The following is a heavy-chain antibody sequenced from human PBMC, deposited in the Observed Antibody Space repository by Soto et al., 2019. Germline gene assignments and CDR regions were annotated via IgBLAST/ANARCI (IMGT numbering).Heavy chain of an antibody. J-gene: IGHJ6*03. Sequence: QVQLQQWGAGLLTPSETLSLTCVVSGGSLSDYFWSWIRQPPGMALEWIGEINHLGSINYNPSLKRRVTVSVDTSTQQFSLTLNSVTAADTATYYCARGGISHWAYFYYMDVWDRGTTVTFYS. CDR3: ARGGISHWAYFYYMDV. CDR2: INHLGSI. CDR1: GGSLSDYF. V-gene: IGHV4-34*01. D-gene: IGHD2-21*01.